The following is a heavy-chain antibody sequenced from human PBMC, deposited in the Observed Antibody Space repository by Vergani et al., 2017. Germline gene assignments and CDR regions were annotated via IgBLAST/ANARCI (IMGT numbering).Heavy chain of an antibody. Sequence: QVQLVQSGAEVKKPGSSVKVSCKASGGTFSSYTISWVRQAPGQGLEWMGRIIPILGIANYAQKFQGRVTITTDKSTSTAYMELSSLRSEDTAVYYCAGYNWNDLYKNEGDAFDIWGQGTMVTVSS. CDR1: GGTFSSYT. J-gene: IGHJ3*02. CDR2: IIPILGIA. D-gene: IGHD1-1*01. CDR3: AGYNWNDLYKNEGDAFDI. V-gene: IGHV1-69*02.